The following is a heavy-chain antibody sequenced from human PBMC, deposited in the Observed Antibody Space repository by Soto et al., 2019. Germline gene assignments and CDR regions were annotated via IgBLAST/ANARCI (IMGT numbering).Heavy chain of an antibody. D-gene: IGHD6-13*01. J-gene: IGHJ5*02. Sequence: GESLKISCHGSGYSFTSYWIRWVRQMPGKGLEWMGRIDPSDSYTNYSPSFQGHVTISADKSISTAYLQWSSLKASDTAMYYCARPREGSSWLFDPWGQGPLVTVSS. CDR3: ARPREGSSWLFDP. CDR1: GYSFTSYW. V-gene: IGHV5-10-1*01. CDR2: IDPSDSYT.